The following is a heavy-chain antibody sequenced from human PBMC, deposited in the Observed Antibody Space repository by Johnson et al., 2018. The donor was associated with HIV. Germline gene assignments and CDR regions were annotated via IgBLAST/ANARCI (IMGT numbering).Heavy chain of an antibody. CDR2: IYSGGST. V-gene: IGHV3-66*01. Sequence: VQLVESGGGLVQPGGSLRLSCAASGFTVSSNYMSWVRQAPGKGLEWVSVIYSGGSTYYADSVKGSFTISRDNSKNTLYLQMNSLRAGDMAVYYCARGNGLHSSGDDAFDVWGQGTVVTVSS. CDR3: ARGNGLHSSGDDAFDV. CDR1: GFTVSSNY. J-gene: IGHJ3*01. D-gene: IGHD6-19*01.